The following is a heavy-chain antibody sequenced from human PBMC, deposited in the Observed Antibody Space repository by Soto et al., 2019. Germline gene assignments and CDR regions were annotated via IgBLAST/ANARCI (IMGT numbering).Heavy chain of an antibody. CDR2: IWFDGSSQ. CDR1: GFTFSRYG. D-gene: IGHD6-13*01. CDR3: ARDRLQQLGPPYAYYYMDV. V-gene: IGHV3-33*01. Sequence: QVQLVESGGGVVQPGRSLRLSCASSGFTFSRYGMHWVRQAPGKGLEWVGVIWFDGSSQFYADSVKGRFTFSRDNSKNTLYRQMNSLRAEDTAVYYCARDRLQQLGPPYAYYYMDVWGKGTTVTVSS. J-gene: IGHJ6*03.